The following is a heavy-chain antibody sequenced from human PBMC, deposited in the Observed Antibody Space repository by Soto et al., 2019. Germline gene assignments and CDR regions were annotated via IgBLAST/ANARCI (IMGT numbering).Heavy chain of an antibody. J-gene: IGHJ4*02. Sequence: GASVKVSCKASGYTFTSYGISWVRQAPGQGLEWMGWISAYNGNTNYAQKLQGRVTMTTDTSTSTAYMELRSLRSDDTAVYYCARGTYYYDSSGYYGYWGQGTLVTVSS. D-gene: IGHD3-22*01. CDR1: GYTFTSYG. V-gene: IGHV1-18*01. CDR2: ISAYNGNT. CDR3: ARGTYYYDSSGYYGY.